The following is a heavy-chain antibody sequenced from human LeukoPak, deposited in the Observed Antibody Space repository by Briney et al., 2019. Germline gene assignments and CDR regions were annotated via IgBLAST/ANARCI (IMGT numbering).Heavy chain of an antibody. V-gene: IGHV6-1*01. CDR3: ARDLSSGQWLVRSRGTFDY. CDR2: TYYRSKWYN. J-gene: IGHJ4*02. CDR1: GDSVSSNSAA. Sequence: SQTLSLTCAISGDSVSSNSAAWNWIRQSPSRGLEWLGRTYYRSKWYNDYAVSVKSLITINPDTSKNQFSLQLNSVPPEDTAVYYCARDLSSGQWLVRSRGTFDYWGQGTLVTVSS. D-gene: IGHD6-19*01.